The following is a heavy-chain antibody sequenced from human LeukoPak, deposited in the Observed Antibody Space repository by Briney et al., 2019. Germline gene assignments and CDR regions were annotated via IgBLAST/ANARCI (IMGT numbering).Heavy chain of an antibody. J-gene: IGHJ4*02. CDR2: IYYSGST. V-gene: IGHV4-59*11. CDR1: GPFINSHY. Sequence: SETLSLTCTVSGPFINSHYWSSIRQPPGKGLEWIGYIYYSGSTNYNPSLKSRVAISLDTSENQFSLNLSSVTPADTALYFCARDVGEVTGTHFDYWGQGTLVTVSS. D-gene: IGHD6-19*01. CDR3: ARDVGEVTGTHFDY.